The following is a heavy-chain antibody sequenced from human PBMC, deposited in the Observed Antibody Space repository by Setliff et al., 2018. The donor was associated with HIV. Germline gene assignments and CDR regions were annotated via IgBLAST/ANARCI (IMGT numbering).Heavy chain of an antibody. D-gene: IGHD3-22*01. CDR3: ARETYYYDSIGYWRSDAFDV. CDR1: GGSISSYY. CDR2: IYTSGST. Sequence: KTSETLSLTCTVSGGSISSYYWSWIRQPPGKGLEWIGYIYTSGSTNYNPSLKSRVTISVDTSKNQFSLRLSSVTAADTAVYYCARETYYYDSIGYWRSDAFDVWGQGTMVTVSS. J-gene: IGHJ3*01. V-gene: IGHV4-4*08.